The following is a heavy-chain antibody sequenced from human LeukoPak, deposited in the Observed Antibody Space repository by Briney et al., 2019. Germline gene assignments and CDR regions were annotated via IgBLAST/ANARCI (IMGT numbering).Heavy chain of an antibody. V-gene: IGHV3-23*01. CDR1: GFTFSSYA. D-gene: IGHD6-6*01. CDR3: AKVTAISSLDYFDY. J-gene: IGHJ4*02. Sequence: PGGSLRLSCAASGFTFSSYAMSWVRQAPGEGLEWVSAISGSGGSTYYADSVKGRYTIPRDNSKNTLYLQMNSLRAEDTAVYYCAKVTAISSLDYFDYWGQGTLVTVSS. CDR2: ISGSGGST.